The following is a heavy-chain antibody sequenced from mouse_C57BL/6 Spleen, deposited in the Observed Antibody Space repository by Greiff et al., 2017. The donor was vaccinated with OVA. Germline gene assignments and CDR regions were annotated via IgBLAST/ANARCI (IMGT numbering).Heavy chain of an antibody. Sequence: EVQGVESGGGLVKPGGSLKLSCAASGFTFSDYGMHWVRQAPEKGLEWVAYISSGSSTIYYADTVKGRFTISRDNAKNTLFLQMTSLRSEDTAMYYCAKEYAEGYYAMDYWGQGTSVTVSS. CDR1: GFTFSDYG. J-gene: IGHJ4*01. CDR3: AKEYAEGYYAMDY. D-gene: IGHD5-1*01. CDR2: ISSGSSTI. V-gene: IGHV5-17*01.